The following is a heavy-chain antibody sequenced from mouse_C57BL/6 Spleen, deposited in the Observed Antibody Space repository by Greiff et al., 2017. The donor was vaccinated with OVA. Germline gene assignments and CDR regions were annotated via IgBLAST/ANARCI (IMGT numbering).Heavy chain of an antibody. CDR3: ARGIYYDYEGAWFAY. V-gene: IGHV5-17*01. D-gene: IGHD2-4*01. J-gene: IGHJ3*01. CDR1: GFTFSDYG. CDR2: ISSGSSTI. Sequence: EVKLMESGGGLVKPGGSLKLSCAASGFTFSDYGMHWVRQAPEKGLEWVAYISSGSSTIYYADTVKGRFTISRDNAKNTLFLQMTSLRSEDTAMYYCARGIYYDYEGAWFAYWGQGTLVTVSA.